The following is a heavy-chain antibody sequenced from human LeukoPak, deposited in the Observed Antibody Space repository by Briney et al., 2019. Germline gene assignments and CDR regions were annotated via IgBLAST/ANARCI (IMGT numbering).Heavy chain of an antibody. Sequence: PGGSLRLSCAASGFTFSSYEMNWVRQAPGKGLEWVSYISSSGSTIYYADSVKGRFTISRDNAKNSLYLQMNSLRAEDTAVYYCARAPPLVVWAFDIWGQGTMVTVSS. CDR3: ARAPPLVVWAFDI. CDR1: GFTFSSYE. J-gene: IGHJ3*02. D-gene: IGHD2-15*01. V-gene: IGHV3-48*03. CDR2: ISSSGSTI.